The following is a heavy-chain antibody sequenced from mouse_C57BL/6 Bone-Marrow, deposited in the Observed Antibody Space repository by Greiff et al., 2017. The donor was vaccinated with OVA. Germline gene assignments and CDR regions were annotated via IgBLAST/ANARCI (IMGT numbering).Heavy chain of an antibody. CDR3: AGGSYHYYAMDD. Sequence: QVQLQQSGAELVRPGASVKLSCKASGYTFTSYGISWVKQRTGQGLEWIGEIYPRSGNTYYNEKFKGKATLTADESSSTAYMELRSLTSEDSAVYFCAGGSYHYYAMDDWGQGTSVTVSS. V-gene: IGHV1-81*01. J-gene: IGHJ4*01. D-gene: IGHD2-12*01. CDR2: IYPRSGNT. CDR1: GYTFTSYG.